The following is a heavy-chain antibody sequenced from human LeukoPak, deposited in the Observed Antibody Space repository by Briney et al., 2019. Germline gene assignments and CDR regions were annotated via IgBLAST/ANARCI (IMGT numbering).Heavy chain of an antibody. CDR3: ARDSGSYWFDY. D-gene: IGHD1-26*01. CDR2: ISSSSSYI. J-gene: IGHJ4*02. V-gene: IGHV3-21*01. Sequence: PGGSLRLSCTASGFTFSSYSMHWVRQAPGKALEGLSSISSSSSYIYYADSVKGRFTISRDNAKNSLYLQMNSLRAEDTAVYYCARDSGSYWFDYWGQGTLVTVSS. CDR1: GFTFSSYS.